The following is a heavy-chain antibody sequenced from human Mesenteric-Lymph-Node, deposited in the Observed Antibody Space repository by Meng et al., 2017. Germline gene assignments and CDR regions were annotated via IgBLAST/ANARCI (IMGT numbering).Heavy chain of an antibody. Sequence: QEQVVEFGGEVEEPGSSVEVSCKASGGTFSSYAISWVRQAPGQGLEWMGGIIPIFGTANYAQKFQGRVTITADESTSTAYMELSSLRSEDTAVYYCARGTGRYGDYPHYWGQGTLVTVSS. CDR2: IIPIFGTA. CDR3: ARGTGRYGDYPHY. V-gene: IGHV1-69*01. CDR1: GGTFSSYA. D-gene: IGHD4-17*01. J-gene: IGHJ4*02.